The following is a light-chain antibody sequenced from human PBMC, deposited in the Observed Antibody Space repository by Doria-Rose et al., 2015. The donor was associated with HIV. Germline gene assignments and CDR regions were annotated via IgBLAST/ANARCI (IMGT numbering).Light chain of an antibody. CDR2: VAS. Sequence: TQSPSSLSASIGDRVTITCRASQTVSTYLNWFQQEPGKAPKLLIYVASRLQSGVPSRFSGSGSGTDFTLTISGLQPGDFATYYCQQTYSSPPWTLGQGTKVEMK. CDR3: QQTYSSPPWT. J-gene: IGKJ1*01. V-gene: IGKV1-39*01. CDR1: QTVSTY.